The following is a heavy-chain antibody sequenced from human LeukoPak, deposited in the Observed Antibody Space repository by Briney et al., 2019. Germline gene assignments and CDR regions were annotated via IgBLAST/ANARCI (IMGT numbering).Heavy chain of an antibody. J-gene: IGHJ4*02. D-gene: IGHD5-12*01. V-gene: IGHV5-51*01. CDR3: ARFVPHPERYSGYDLNNENDY. CDR1: GYRFTSYW. Sequence: GESLNISCKASGYRFTSYWIGWVRQMPGKGLEWVGSIYLGDSDTRYSPSFQGQVTISADKSISTAYLQWSSLRSEDTAVYYCARFVPHPERYSGYDLNNENDYWGQGTLVTVSS. CDR2: IYLGDSDT.